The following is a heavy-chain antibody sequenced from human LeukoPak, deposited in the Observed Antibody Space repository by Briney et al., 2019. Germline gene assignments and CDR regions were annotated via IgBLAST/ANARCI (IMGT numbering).Heavy chain of an antibody. CDR2: INPNSGGT. V-gene: IGHV1-2*02. Sequence: ASVKVSCKASGYTFTGYYMHWVRQAPGQGLEWMGWINPNSGGTNYAQKFQGRVTMTRDTSITTAYMELSRLRSDDTAVYYCARGLGRRGTGTNFDYWGQGTLVTVSS. CDR3: ARGLGRRGTGTNFDY. CDR1: GYTFTGYY. D-gene: IGHD1-14*01. J-gene: IGHJ4*02.